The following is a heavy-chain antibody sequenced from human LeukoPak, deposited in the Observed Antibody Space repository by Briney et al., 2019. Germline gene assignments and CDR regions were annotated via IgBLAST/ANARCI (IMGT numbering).Heavy chain of an antibody. Sequence: TGGSLRLSCAASGFTLSTYDMTWVRQAPGKGLEWVSYISGRTDTIYYADSVTGRFTISRDNAKNSLFLHVSSLRAEDTAIYYCARSRRPSPMRYYFDSWGQGTLVTVSS. D-gene: IGHD3-22*01. CDR1: GFTLSTYD. V-gene: IGHV3-48*03. CDR3: ARSRRPSPMRYYFDS. CDR2: ISGRTDTI. J-gene: IGHJ4*02.